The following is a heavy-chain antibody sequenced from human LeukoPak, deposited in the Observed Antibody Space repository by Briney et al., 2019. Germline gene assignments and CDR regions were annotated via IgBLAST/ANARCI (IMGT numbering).Heavy chain of an antibody. Sequence: GGSLRLSCGASSFTFSSYVMSWVRQAPGKGLEWVSTVSTTGGSTYYADSVKGRFTISRDNSKDTLYLQMNSLRAEDTAVYYCAKCSGWFVRGKDYYYYYMDVWGKGTTVTVSS. D-gene: IGHD6-19*01. CDR3: AKCSGWFVRGKDYYYYYMDV. J-gene: IGHJ6*03. CDR2: VSTTGGST. CDR1: SFTFSSYV. V-gene: IGHV3-23*01.